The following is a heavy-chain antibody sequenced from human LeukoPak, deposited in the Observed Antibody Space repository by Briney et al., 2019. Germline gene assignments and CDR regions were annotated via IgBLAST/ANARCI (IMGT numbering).Heavy chain of an antibody. Sequence: HPGGSLRLSCVASGFIFSSYSVHWVRQAPGKGLEWVAVISYDGNNKYYADSVKGRFTITRDNSKNTLYLQMNSLRAEDTAVYYCAKVHCGGDCYWLDYWGQGTLVTVSS. CDR3: AKVHCGGDCYWLDY. V-gene: IGHV3-30*18. J-gene: IGHJ4*02. D-gene: IGHD2-21*02. CDR1: GFIFSSYS. CDR2: ISYDGNNK.